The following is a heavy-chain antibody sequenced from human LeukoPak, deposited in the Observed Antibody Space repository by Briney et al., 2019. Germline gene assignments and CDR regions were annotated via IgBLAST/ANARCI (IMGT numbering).Heavy chain of an antibody. CDR1: GFTVSSYS. CDR2: ISSSSSYI. D-gene: IGHD3-22*01. V-gene: IGHV3-21*01. Sequence: GGSLRLSCAASGFTVSSYSMNWVRQAPGKGLEWVSSISSSSSYIYYADSVKGRFTISRDNAKNSLYLQMNSLRAEDTAVYYCAKDYYDSSGYSTFDYWGQGTLVTVSS. J-gene: IGHJ4*02. CDR3: AKDYYDSSGYSTFDY.